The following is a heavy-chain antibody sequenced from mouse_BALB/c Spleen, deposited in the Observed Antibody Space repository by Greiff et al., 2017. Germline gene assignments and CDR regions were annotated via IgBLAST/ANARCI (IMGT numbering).Heavy chain of an antibody. CDR3: ARAYYRYDEGGAMDY. V-gene: IGHV5-6-5*01. Sequence: EVQLVESGGGLVKPGGSLKLSCAASGFTFSSYAMSWVRQTPEKRLEWVASISSGGSTYYPDSVKGRFTISRDNARNILYLQMSSLRSEDTAMYYCARAYYRYDEGGAMDYWGQGTSVTVSS. CDR1: GFTFSSYA. D-gene: IGHD2-14*01. CDR2: ISSGGST. J-gene: IGHJ4*01.